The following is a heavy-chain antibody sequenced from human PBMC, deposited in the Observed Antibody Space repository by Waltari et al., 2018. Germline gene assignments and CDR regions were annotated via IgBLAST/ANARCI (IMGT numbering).Heavy chain of an antibody. CDR1: GFTFSRYY. D-gene: IGHD5-18*01. V-gene: IGHV3-48*03. Sequence: EVQLVESGGGLVQPGGSLRLSCAASGFTFSRYYKNWVGQAPGKGLEWVSYISSSGSTIYYADSVKGRFTISRDNAKNSLYLQMNSLRAEDTAVYYCARERDTAMVTGPFDYWGQGTLVTVSS. J-gene: IGHJ4*02. CDR3: ARERDTAMVTGPFDY. CDR2: ISSSGSTI.